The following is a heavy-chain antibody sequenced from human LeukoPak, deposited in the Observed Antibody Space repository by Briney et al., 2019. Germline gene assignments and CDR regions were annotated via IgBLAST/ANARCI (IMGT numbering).Heavy chain of an antibody. J-gene: IGHJ5*01. D-gene: IGHD3-10*01. CDR3: ARGRGWLDS. CDR2: IKRDGSEK. Sequence: GGSLRLSCAASGFTFNNYWMSWVRQAPGKGLQWVANIKRDGSEKDYVASVKGRFTISRDNAKDSLYLQMDSLRAEDTALYYCARGRGWLDSWGQGTLVTVSS. CDR1: GFTFNNYW. V-gene: IGHV3-7*04.